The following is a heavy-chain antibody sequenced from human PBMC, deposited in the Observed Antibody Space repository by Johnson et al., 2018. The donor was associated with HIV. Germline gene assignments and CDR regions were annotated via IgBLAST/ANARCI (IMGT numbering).Heavy chain of an antibody. CDR3: ARAKLGGVFDL. CDR1: GFTFDDYA. Sequence: MQLVESGGGLVQPGRSLRLSCAASGFTFDDYAMHWVRQAPGKGLEWVSYISNSGETVFYADSVKGRFTVSRDNTKNSLFLQIDTLRAEDTAVYYCARAKLGGVFDLWGQGTMVTVSS. CDR2: ISNSGETV. D-gene: IGHD2-8*02. V-gene: IGHV3-48*03. J-gene: IGHJ3*01.